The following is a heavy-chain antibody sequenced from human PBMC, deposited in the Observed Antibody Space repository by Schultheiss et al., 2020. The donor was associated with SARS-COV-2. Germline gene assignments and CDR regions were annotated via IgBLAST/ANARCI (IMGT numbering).Heavy chain of an antibody. Sequence: GGSLRLSCAASGFTFSSYGMHWVRQAPGKGLEWVAVISYDGSNKYYADSVKGRFTISRDNSKNTLYLQMNSLRAEDTGVYYCARDRVLDTAMAAYYYYYGMDVWGQGTTVTVSS. J-gene: IGHJ6*02. CDR2: ISYDGSNK. D-gene: IGHD5-18*01. CDR1: GFTFSSYG. CDR3: ARDRVLDTAMAAYYYYYGMDV. V-gene: IGHV3-30*19.